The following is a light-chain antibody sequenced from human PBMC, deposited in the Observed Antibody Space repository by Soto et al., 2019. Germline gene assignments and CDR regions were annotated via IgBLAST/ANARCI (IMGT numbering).Light chain of an antibody. J-gene: IGKJ4*01. V-gene: IGKV3-15*01. CDR3: QQYIKRPSLT. CDR1: QSIRSN. Sequence: EIVMTQSPATLSVSPGEGATLSCRASQSIRSNLAWYQQKPGQAPRLLIYGASTRATGIPARFSGSGSGTEFTLTISSLQSEDFAVYYCQQYIKRPSLTFGGGTKVEIK. CDR2: GAS.